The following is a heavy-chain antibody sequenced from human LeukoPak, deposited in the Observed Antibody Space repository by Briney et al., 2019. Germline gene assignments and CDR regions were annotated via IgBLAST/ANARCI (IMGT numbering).Heavy chain of an antibody. D-gene: IGHD3-16*01. CDR2: ISGSGHRT. Sequence: GGSLRLSCAASGFTFSSYAMSWVRQAPGKGLEWVSGISGSGHRTYYADSVKGRFTISRDNSKSTLYLQMNSLRAEDTAVYYCAKDWGEYFDYVWGSFTSFDSWGQGALVTVSS. CDR1: GFTFSSYA. V-gene: IGHV3-23*01. J-gene: IGHJ4*02. CDR3: AKDWGEYFDYVWGSFTSFDS.